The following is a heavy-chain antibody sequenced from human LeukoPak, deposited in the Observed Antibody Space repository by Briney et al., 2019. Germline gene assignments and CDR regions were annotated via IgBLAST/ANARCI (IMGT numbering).Heavy chain of an antibody. D-gene: IGHD3-16*02. V-gene: IGHV3-23*01. CDR1: GFTFSIYA. J-gene: IGHJ4*02. Sequence: PGGSLRLSCAASGFTFSIYAMTWVRQAPGKGLEWVSSIVGSGGRTYYADSVKGRFTISRDNSKNTLYLEMNSLRGDDTAVYFCAKDVSETYPAWGSYRSDSWGQGTLVTVSS. CDR3: AKDVSETYPAWGSYRSDS. CDR2: IVGSGGRT.